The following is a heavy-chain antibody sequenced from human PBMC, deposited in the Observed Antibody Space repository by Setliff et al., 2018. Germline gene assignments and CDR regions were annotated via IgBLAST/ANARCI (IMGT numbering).Heavy chain of an antibody. Sequence: SETLSLTCTVSGDSMTGNHWSWIRQSPGKGLEWIGYITHSGSTKYNPSLKSRVAITIVASKKQFSLELSAVTAADTAVYYCARLKYYNSGTYWGNWDYYANMDVWGKGTTVTVSS. D-gene: IGHD3-22*01. CDR1: GDSMTGNH. J-gene: IGHJ6*03. CDR2: ITHSGST. V-gene: IGHV4-59*01. CDR3: ARLKYYNSGTYWGNWDYYANMDV.